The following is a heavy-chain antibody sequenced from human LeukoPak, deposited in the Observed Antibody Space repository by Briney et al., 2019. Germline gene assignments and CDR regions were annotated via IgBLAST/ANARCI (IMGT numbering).Heavy chain of an antibody. D-gene: IGHD5-18*01. J-gene: IGHJ5*02. Sequence: SETLSLTCTVSGGSISSSSYYWGWIRQPPGKGLEWIGSIYYSGSTYYNPSLKSRVTISVDTSKNQFSLKLSSVTAADTAVYYCARHASGETAYYPWFDPWGQGTLVTVSS. CDR3: ARHASGETAYYPWFDP. CDR1: GGSISSSSYY. V-gene: IGHV4-39*01. CDR2: IYYSGST.